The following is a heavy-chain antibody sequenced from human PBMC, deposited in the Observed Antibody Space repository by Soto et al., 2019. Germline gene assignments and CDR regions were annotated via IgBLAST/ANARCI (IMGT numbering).Heavy chain of an antibody. CDR2: ISGSGGST. Sequence: GGSLRLSCAASGFTFSSYAMSWVRQAPGKGLEWVSAISGSGGSTYYADSVKGRFTISRDNSKNTLYLQMNSLRAEDTAVYYCAAHNVMGDYVLGYWGQGTLVTVSS. CDR3: AAHNVMGDYVLGY. V-gene: IGHV3-23*01. J-gene: IGHJ4*02. D-gene: IGHD4-17*01. CDR1: GFTFSSYA.